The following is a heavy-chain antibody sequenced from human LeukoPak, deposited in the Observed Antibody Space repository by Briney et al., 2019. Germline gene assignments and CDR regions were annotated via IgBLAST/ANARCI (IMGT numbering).Heavy chain of an antibody. CDR3: ARGSIAAPARFRRRDWFDP. V-gene: IGHV4-39*07. CDR1: GGSISSSSYY. Sequence: SETLSLTCTVSGGSISSSSYYWSWIRQPPGKGLEWIGEINHSGSTNYNPSLKSRVTISVDTFKNQFSLKLSSVTAADTAVYYCARGSIAAPARFRRRDWFDPWGQGTLVTVSS. D-gene: IGHD6-13*01. J-gene: IGHJ5*02. CDR2: INHSGST.